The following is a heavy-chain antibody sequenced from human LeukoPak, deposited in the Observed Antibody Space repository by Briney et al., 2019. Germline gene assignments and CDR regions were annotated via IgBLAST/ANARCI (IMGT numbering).Heavy chain of an antibody. CDR3: ARYYYDSSGYYLFDY. D-gene: IGHD3-22*01. CDR2: IIPIFGTA. J-gene: IGHJ4*02. V-gene: IGHV1-69*05. CDR1: GGTFSSYA. Sequence: SSVKVPCKASGGTFSSYAISWVRQAPGQGLEWMGGIIPIFGTANYAQKFQGRVTITTDESTSTAYMELSSLRSEDTAVYYCARYYYDSSGYYLFDYWGQGTLVTVSS.